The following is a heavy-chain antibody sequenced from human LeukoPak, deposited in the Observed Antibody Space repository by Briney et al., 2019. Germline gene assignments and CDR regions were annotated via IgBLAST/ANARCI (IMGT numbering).Heavy chain of an antibody. CDR3: ARASTWVPGEDNGAYYYPYAFDI. J-gene: IGHJ3*02. Sequence: GGSLRLSCAASIFTFSSSVMHWVRQAPGKGLGWVAAISYNGADKYYADSVKGRFTISRDNSKNTLYLQMGSLGIEDTSVYYCARASTWVPGEDNGAYYYPYAFDIWGQGTMVTVSS. CDR2: ISYNGADK. D-gene: IGHD3-22*01. CDR1: IFTFSSSV. V-gene: IGHV3-30*14.